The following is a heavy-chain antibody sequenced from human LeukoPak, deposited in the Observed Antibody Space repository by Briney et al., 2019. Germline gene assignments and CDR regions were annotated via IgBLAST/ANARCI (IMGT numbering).Heavy chain of an antibody. CDR3: ARVDILTGYCLDY. V-gene: IGHV4-31*03. CDR1: GGSISSGGYY. D-gene: IGHD3-9*01. Sequence: SETLSLTCTVSGGSISSGGYYWSWIRQHPGKGLEWIGYIYYSGSTYYNPSLKSRVTISVDTSENQFSLKLSSVTAADTAVYYCARVDILTGYCLDYWGQGTLVTVSS. CDR2: IYYSGST. J-gene: IGHJ4*02.